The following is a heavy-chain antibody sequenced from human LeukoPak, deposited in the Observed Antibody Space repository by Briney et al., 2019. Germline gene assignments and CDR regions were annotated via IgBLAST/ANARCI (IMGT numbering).Heavy chain of an antibody. CDR1: GFPFAPFW. CDR2: MNRDGSEV. V-gene: IGHV3-7*04. J-gene: IGHJ4*02. D-gene: IGHD3-3*01. Sequence: PGGSLRLSCAASGFPFAPFWMTWVRQAPEKGPEFVATMNRDGSEVAYGNSVRGRFTISRDNAKNSLYLQMYSLRAEDTAVYYCARGIDEWLYLNYWGQGALVTVSS. CDR3: ARGIDEWLYLNY.